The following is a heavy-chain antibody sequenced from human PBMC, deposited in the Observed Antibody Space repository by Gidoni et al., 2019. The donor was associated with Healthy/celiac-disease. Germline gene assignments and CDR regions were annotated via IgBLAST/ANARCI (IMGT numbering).Heavy chain of an antibody. CDR1: GFTFSSYA. V-gene: IGHV3-30-3*01. CDR3: ARELDRGYSYGFYYYGMDV. J-gene: IGHJ6*04. D-gene: IGHD5-18*01. Sequence: QVQLVESGGGVVQPGRSLRLSCAASGFTFSSYAMHWVRQGPGKGLEWVAVISYDGSNKYYADSVKGRFTISRDNSKNTLYLQMNSLRAEDTAVYYCARELDRGYSYGFYYYGMDVWGKGTTVTVSS. CDR2: ISYDGSNK.